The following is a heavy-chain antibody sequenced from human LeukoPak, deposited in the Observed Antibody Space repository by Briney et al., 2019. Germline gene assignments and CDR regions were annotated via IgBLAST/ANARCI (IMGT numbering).Heavy chain of an antibody. Sequence: PGGSLRLSCAASGFTFDDYAMHWVRQAPGKGLEWVSGISWNSGSIGYADSVKGRFTISRDNAKNSLYLQMNSLRAEDTALYYCAEDRVWSGHYYYYGMDVWGQGTTVTVSS. J-gene: IGHJ6*02. CDR3: AEDRVWSGHYYYYGMDV. V-gene: IGHV3-9*01. D-gene: IGHD3-3*01. CDR1: GFTFDDYA. CDR2: ISWNSGSI.